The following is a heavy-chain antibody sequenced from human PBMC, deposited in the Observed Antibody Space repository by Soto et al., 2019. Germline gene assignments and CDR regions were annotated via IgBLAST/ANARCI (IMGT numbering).Heavy chain of an antibody. CDR3: ARDIGRVAATVYYGMDV. CDR2: INPSGGST. J-gene: IGHJ6*02. D-gene: IGHD2-15*01. Sequence: ASVKVSCKAFGYTFTSYYMHWVRQAPGQGLEWMGIINPSGGSTSYAQKFQGRVTMTRDTSTSTVYMELSSLRSEDTAVYYCARDIGRVAATVYYGMDVWGQGTTVTVSS. V-gene: IGHV1-46*01. CDR1: GYTFTSYY.